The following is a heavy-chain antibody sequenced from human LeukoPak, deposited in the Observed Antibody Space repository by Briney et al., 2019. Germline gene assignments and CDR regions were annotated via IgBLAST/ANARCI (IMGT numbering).Heavy chain of an antibody. CDR2: IIPIFGTA. CDR3: ARDPYSNYWFDP. Sequence: SVKVSCKASGGTFSSYAISWVRQAPGQGLEWMGGIIPIFGTANYAQKFQGRVTITADESTSTAYMELSSLRSEDTAVYYCARDPYSNYWFDPWGQGTLVTVSS. J-gene: IGHJ5*02. CDR1: GGTFSSYA. D-gene: IGHD4-11*01. V-gene: IGHV1-69*01.